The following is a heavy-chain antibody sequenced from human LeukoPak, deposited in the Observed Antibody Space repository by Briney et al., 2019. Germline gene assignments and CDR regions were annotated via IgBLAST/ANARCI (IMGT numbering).Heavy chain of an antibody. Sequence: PGGSLRLSCEASGFTFTTYSMTWVRQTPGEGLEWVSSISTRDTFKNYADSVKGRFTISRDNAKNSLFLQMTSLRAEDTAVYYCARDPDVAAFDIWGQGTMVTVSS. CDR1: GFTFTTYS. V-gene: IGHV3-21*01. CDR2: ISTRDTFK. J-gene: IGHJ3*02. CDR3: ARDPDVAAFDI.